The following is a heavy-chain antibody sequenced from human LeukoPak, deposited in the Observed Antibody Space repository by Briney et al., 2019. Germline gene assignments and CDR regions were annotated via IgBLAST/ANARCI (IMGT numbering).Heavy chain of an antibody. Sequence: ASVKVSCKASGYTFTGYYMHWVRQAPGQGLEWMGWINPNSGGTNYAQKFQGRVTMTRDTSISTAYMELSRLRSDDTAVYYCARFSMGFGGFDPWGQGTLVTVSS. CDR3: ARFSMGFGGFDP. CDR1: GYTFTGYY. D-gene: IGHD3-10*01. V-gene: IGHV1-2*02. CDR2: INPNSGGT. J-gene: IGHJ5*02.